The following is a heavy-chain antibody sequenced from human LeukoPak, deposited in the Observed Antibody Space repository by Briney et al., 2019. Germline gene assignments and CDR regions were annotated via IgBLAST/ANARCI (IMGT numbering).Heavy chain of an antibody. D-gene: IGHD3-10*01. CDR1: GFTCSSYG. J-gene: IGHJ5*02. CDR3: ARDYLSYGSGSSNWFDP. CDR2: IWHDGSNK. V-gene: IGHV3-33*01. Sequence: GRSLRLSCAASGFTCSSYGMHWVRQAPGKGLEWVAVIWHDGSNKYYADSVKGRFTISRDNSKNTLYLQMNSLRAEDTAVYYCARDYLSYGSGSSNWFDPWGQGTLVTVSS.